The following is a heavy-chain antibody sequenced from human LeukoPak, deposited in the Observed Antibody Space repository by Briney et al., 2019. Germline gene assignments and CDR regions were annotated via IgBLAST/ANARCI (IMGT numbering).Heavy chain of an antibody. J-gene: IGHJ4*02. CDR3: ARQERYCSNGVCLKHFDY. Sequence: SETLSLTCTVSGGSISSYYWGWIRQPPGKGLEWIGSIYYSGSTYYNPSLKSRVTISVDTSKNQFSLKLSPVTAADTAVYYCARQERYCSNGVCLKHFDYWGQGTLVTVSS. D-gene: IGHD2-8*01. CDR1: GGSISSYY. V-gene: IGHV4-39*01. CDR2: IYYSGST.